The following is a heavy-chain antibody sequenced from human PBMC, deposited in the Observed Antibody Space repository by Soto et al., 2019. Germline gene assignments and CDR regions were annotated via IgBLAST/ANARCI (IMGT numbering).Heavy chain of an antibody. CDR3: ARESRSWYGSIWDY. Sequence: QVQLQESGPGLVKPSETLSLTCTVSGGSISSYYWSWIRQPPGKGLEWIGYIYFSGGTNYNPSLKSRVTISVDTSKIQFSLKLSSVTAADTAVNYCARESRSWYGSIWDYWGQGTLVTVSS. CDR2: IYFSGGT. CDR1: GGSISSYY. J-gene: IGHJ4*02. V-gene: IGHV4-59*12. D-gene: IGHD6-13*01.